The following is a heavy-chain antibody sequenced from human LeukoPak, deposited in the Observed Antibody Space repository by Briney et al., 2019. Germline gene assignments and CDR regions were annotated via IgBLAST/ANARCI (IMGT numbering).Heavy chain of an antibody. CDR1: GFTFSDYY. J-gene: IGHJ4*02. Sequence: GGSLRLSCAASGFTFSDYYMSWIRQAPGKGLEWVSYISSSGSTIYYADSVKGRFTISRDNAKNSLYLQMNSLRAEDTAVNYCARDFIWYLFDYWGQGTLVTVSS. D-gene: IGHD3-10*01. CDR3: ARDFIWYLFDY. CDR2: ISSSGSTI. V-gene: IGHV3-11*04.